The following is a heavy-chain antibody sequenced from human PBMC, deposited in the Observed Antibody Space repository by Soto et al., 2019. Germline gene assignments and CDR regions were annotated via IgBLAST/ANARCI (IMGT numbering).Heavy chain of an antibody. J-gene: IGHJ4*02. V-gene: IGHV1-69*13. CDR1: GGTFSSYA. D-gene: IGHD3-10*01. CDR3: ARKDYYGAGIYYFDH. CDR2: IIASFGTA. Sequence: SVKVSCKASGGTFSSYAISWVRQAPGQGLEWMGGIIASFGTANYAQKFQGRVTVTADESASTAYMELSSLTSEDTAVYYCARKDYYGAGIYYFDHWGQGTLVTVSS.